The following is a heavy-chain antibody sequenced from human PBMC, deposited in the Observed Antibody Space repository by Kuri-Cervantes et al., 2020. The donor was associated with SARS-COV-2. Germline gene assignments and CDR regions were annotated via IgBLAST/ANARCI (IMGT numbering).Heavy chain of an antibody. CDR2: IWNGER. J-gene: IGHJ5*02. D-gene: IGHD3-3*01. V-gene: IGHV3-30*02. CDR1: GFNFGRYG. Sequence: GGSLRLSCAASGFNFGRYGMHWVRQAPGKGPEWVALIWNGERYADSVKGRFTISRDNSKNTLYLQMNSLRAEDTAVYYCAKDGLRFLEWLFSTWFDPWGQGTLVTVSS. CDR3: AKDGLRFLEWLFSTWFDP.